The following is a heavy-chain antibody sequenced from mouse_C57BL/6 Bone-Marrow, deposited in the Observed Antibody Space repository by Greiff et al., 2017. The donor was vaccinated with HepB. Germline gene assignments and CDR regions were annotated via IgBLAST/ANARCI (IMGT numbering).Heavy chain of an antibody. CDR3: ARREYGSSHWYFDV. J-gene: IGHJ1*03. D-gene: IGHD1-1*01. CDR2: IYWDDDK. V-gene: IGHV8-12*01. CDR1: GFSLSTSGMG. Sequence: QVTLKESGPGILQSSQTLSLTCSFSGFSLSTSGMGVSWIRQPSGKGLEWLAHIYWDDDKRYNPSLKSRLTISKDTSRNQVFLKITSVDTADTATYYCARREYGSSHWYFDVWGTGTTVTVSS.